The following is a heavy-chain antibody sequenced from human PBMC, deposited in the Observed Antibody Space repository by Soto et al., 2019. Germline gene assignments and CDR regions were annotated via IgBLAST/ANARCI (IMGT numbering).Heavy chain of an antibody. CDR1: GGSFGGYY. V-gene: IGHV4-34*01. CDR2: INHSGST. D-gene: IGHD6-13*01. J-gene: IGHJ4*02. Sequence: SETLSLTCAVYGGSFGGYYWSWIRQPPGKGLEWIGEINHSGSTNYNPSLKSRVTISVDTSKNQFSLKLSSVTAADTAVYYCARGSAAGTKSPIDYWGQGTLVSVSS. CDR3: ARGSAAGTKSPIDY.